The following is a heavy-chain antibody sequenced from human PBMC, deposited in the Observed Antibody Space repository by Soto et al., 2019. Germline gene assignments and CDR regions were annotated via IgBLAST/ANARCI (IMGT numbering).Heavy chain of an antibody. Sequence: SETLSLTCAVSGYCISSRNWWGWIRQPPGKGLEWIGYIYYSGSTYYNPSLKSRVTMSVDTSKNQFSLKLSSVTAVDTAVYYCARGYSYGRDAFDIWGQGTMVTVSS. D-gene: IGHD5-18*01. CDR3: ARGYSYGRDAFDI. J-gene: IGHJ3*02. CDR2: IYYSGST. V-gene: IGHV4-28*03. CDR1: GYCISSRNW.